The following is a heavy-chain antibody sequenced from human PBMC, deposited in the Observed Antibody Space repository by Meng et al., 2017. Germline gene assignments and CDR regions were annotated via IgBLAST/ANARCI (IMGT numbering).Heavy chain of an antibody. CDR2: ISSSSSYI. D-gene: IGHD2-2*01. Sequence: GESPKTSCAASGFTFSSYSMNWVRQAPGKGLEWVSSISSSSSYIYYADSVKGRFTISRDNAKNSLYLQMNSLRAEETAVYDCARDCRGSSTSCPSDYWGQGTLVTVSS. CDR1: GFTFSSYS. CDR3: ARDCRGSSTSCPSDY. J-gene: IGHJ4*02. V-gene: IGHV3-21*01.